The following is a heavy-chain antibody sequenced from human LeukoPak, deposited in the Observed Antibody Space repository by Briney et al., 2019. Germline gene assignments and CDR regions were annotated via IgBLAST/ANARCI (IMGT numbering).Heavy chain of an antibody. J-gene: IGHJ4*02. D-gene: IGHD2-2*01. CDR3: APLSYCSSTSCSDY. CDR1: GFTFSSYA. Sequence: GGSLRLSCAASGFTFSSYAMSWVRQAPGKGLEWVAVISYDGSNKYYADSVKGRFTISRDNSKNTLYLQMNSLRAEDTAVYYCAPLSYCSSTSCSDYWGQGTLVTVSS. V-gene: IGHV3-30*03. CDR2: ISYDGSNK.